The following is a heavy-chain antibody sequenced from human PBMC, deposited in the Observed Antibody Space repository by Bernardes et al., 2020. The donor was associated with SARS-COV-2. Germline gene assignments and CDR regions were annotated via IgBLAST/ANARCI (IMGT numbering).Heavy chain of an antibody. CDR2: IWYDGSNK. Sequence: GGSLRLSCTASGFTFSNYGMHWVRQAPGKGLEWVAVIWYDGSNKYYADSVKGRFTISRDNSKNMVYLQMSTLRVDDTAVYYCARGASGTWVAFDYWGQGSLVTV. J-gene: IGHJ4*02. D-gene: IGHD1-26*01. CDR1: GFTFSNYG. CDR3: ARGASGTWVAFDY. V-gene: IGHV3-33*01.